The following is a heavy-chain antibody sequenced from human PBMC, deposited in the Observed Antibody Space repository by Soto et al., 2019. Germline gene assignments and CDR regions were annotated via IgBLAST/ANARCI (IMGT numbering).Heavy chain of an antibody. CDR2: ISSSGSTI. CDR1: GFTFSSYE. D-gene: IGHD3-9*01. CDR3: ARGGPVLRYFDWLLFDY. Sequence: SGGSLRLSCAASGFTFSSYEMNWVRQAPGKGLEWVSYISSSGSTIYYADSVKGRFTISRDNAKNSLYLQMNSLRAEDTAVYYCARGGPVLRYFDWLLFDYWGQGTLVTVSS. J-gene: IGHJ4*02. V-gene: IGHV3-48*03.